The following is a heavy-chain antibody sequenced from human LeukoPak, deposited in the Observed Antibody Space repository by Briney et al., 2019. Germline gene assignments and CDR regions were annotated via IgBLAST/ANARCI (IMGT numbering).Heavy chain of an antibody. CDR3: ARDTTYYYYMDV. CDR1: GFTFSSYA. CDR2: ISYDGSNK. V-gene: IGHV3-30*04. Sequence: AGGSLRLSRAASGFTFSSYAMHWVRQAPGKGLEWVAVISYDGSNKYYADSVKGRFTISRDNSKNTLYLQMNSLRAEDTAVYYCARDTTYYYYMDVWGKGTTVTISS. J-gene: IGHJ6*03. D-gene: IGHD1-14*01.